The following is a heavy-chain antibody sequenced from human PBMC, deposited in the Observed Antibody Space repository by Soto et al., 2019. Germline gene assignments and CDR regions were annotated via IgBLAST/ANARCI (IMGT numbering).Heavy chain of an antibody. CDR2: INPNSGGT. D-gene: IGHD6-19*01. Sequence: ASVKVSCKASGYTFTGYYMHWVRQAPGQGLEWMGWINPNSGGTNYAQKFQGWVTMTRDTSISTAYMELRRLRSDNTAVYYCARDNSSGWYEGQGGIDPWGQGTLVTVSS. J-gene: IGHJ5*02. V-gene: IGHV1-2*04. CDR1: GYTFTGYY. CDR3: ARDNSSGWYEGQGGIDP.